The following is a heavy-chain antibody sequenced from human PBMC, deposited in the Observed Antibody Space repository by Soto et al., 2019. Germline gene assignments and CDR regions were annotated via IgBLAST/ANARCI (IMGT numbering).Heavy chain of an antibody. J-gene: IGHJ4*02. CDR1: GFTVSNNY. D-gene: IGHD3-10*01. Sequence: EVHLVESGGGLVQPGGSLRLSCAASGFTVSNNYMSWVRQAPGKGLEWVSVIYSGGSIYYADSVKGRFTISRDNSKNTLYLQMNILRAEDTAVYYCARDGRAMVRGVPFDYWGQGTLVTVSS. V-gene: IGHV3-66*01. CDR2: IYSGGSI. CDR3: ARDGRAMVRGVPFDY.